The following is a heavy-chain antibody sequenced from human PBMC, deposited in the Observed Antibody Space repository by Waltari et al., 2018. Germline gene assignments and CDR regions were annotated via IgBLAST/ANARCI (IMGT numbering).Heavy chain of an antibody. Sequence: EVQLLESGGGLVQPGGSLRLSCAASGFTFSSYAMSWFRQAPGKGLEGVSAISGSGGSTYYADALKGRFTISRDNSKNTLYLQMNSLRAEDTALYYCAKDKSSGWYLDYWGQGTLVTVSS. V-gene: IGHV3-23*01. J-gene: IGHJ4*02. D-gene: IGHD6-19*01. CDR1: GFTFSSYA. CDR3: AKDKSSGWYLDY. CDR2: ISGSGGST.